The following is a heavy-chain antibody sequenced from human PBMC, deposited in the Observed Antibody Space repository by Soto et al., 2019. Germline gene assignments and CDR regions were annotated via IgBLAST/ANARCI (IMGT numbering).Heavy chain of an antibody. V-gene: IGHV3-23*01. CDR1: GFTFSSYA. CDR3: AKEVEDSSGYYPYY. D-gene: IGHD3-22*01. CDR2: ISGSGGST. Sequence: GGSLRLSCAASGFTFSSYAMGWVRQAPGKGLEWVSAISGSGGSTYYADSVKGWFTISRDNSKNTLYLQMNSLRAEDTAVYYCAKEVEDSSGYYPYYWGQGTLVTVSS. J-gene: IGHJ4*02.